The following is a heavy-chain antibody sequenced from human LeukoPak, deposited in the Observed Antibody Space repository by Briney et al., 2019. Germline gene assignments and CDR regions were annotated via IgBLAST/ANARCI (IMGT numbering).Heavy chain of an antibody. Sequence: SGTLSLTCTVSGGSISSGDYYWSWIRQPPGKGLEWIGYIYYSGSTYYNPSLKSRVTISVDTSKNQFSLKLSSVTAADTAVYYCARGGLRQRTTYFDYWGQGTLVTVSS. V-gene: IGHV4-30-4*01. CDR3: ARGGLRQRTTYFDY. CDR2: IYYSGST. J-gene: IGHJ4*02. CDR1: GGSISSGDYY. D-gene: IGHD5-12*01.